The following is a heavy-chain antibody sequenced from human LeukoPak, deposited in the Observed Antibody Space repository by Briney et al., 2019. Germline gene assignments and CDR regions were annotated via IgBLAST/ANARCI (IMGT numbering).Heavy chain of an antibody. CDR3: ARVNLRGNGGYAPVEYFDY. J-gene: IGHJ4*02. CDR2: IDSDGTST. CDR1: GFTFSNYW. Sequence: GGSLRLSCAASGFTFSNYWMHWVRQAPGKGLVWVSRIDSDGTSTLYADSVKGRFTISRDNAKNSLYLQMNSLRAEDTAVYYCARVNLRGNGGYAPVEYFDYWGQGTLVTVSS. D-gene: IGHD3-16*01. V-gene: IGHV3-74*01.